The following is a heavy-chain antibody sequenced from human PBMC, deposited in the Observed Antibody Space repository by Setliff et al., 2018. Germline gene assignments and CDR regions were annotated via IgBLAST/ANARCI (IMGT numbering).Heavy chain of an antibody. V-gene: IGHV4-61*09. Sequence: SETLSLTCTVSGGSISSGSYYWSWIRQPAGKGLEWIGHIYTRGSTNYNPSLKSRVTISVDTSKNQFSLKLSSVTAADTAVYYCARGVYCSSTSCSPGLNWFDPWGQGTLVTVSS. J-gene: IGHJ5*02. CDR2: IYTRGST. CDR3: ARGVYCSSTSCSPGLNWFDP. CDR1: GGSISSGSYY. D-gene: IGHD2-2*01.